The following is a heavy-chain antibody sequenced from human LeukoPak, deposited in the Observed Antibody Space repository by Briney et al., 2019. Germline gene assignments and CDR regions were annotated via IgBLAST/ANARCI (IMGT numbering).Heavy chain of an antibody. V-gene: IGHV1-3*01. CDR3: VKAAGTDTFDY. CDR1: GYTFTSYA. J-gene: IGHJ4*02. CDR2: INAGNGNT. Sequence: ASVKVSCKASGYTFTSYAMHWVRQAPGQRREGVGWINAGNGNTKYSQKFQGRVTITRDTSASTAYMELSSLRSQDTAVYYCVKAAGTDTFDYWGQGALVTVSS. D-gene: IGHD6-13*01.